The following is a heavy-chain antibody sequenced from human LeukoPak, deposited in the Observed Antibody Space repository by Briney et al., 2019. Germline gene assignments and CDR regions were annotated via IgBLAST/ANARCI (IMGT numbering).Heavy chain of an antibody. CDR1: GDSIFTDNVA. CDR2: TYYRSKWSF. J-gene: IGHJ4*02. D-gene: IGHD6-6*01. V-gene: IGHV6-1*01. CDR3: ARGKYTSFDN. Sequence: SQTLSLTCAISGDSIFTDNVAWNWIRQSPSRGLEWLGRTYYRSKWSFDYAVSVKSRITINADTSKNQFSLQLSSVTPEDTAVYYCARGKYTSFDNWGQGTLVTVSS.